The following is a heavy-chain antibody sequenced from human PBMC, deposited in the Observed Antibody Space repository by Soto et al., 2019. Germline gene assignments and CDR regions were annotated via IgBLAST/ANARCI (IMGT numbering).Heavy chain of an antibody. D-gene: IGHD6-6*01. Sequence: ASVKVSCKASGYTFTNYAINWVRQAPGQGLEWMGWINAHSGGTEYAQNFQGRVTLTSDTSIATAYLTLTSLTSDDTALYYCAKDLTRQLAYWLDPWGQGTLVTVPS. CDR1: GYTFTNYA. CDR3: AKDLTRQLAYWLDP. V-gene: IGHV1-2*02. CDR2: INAHSGGT. J-gene: IGHJ5*02.